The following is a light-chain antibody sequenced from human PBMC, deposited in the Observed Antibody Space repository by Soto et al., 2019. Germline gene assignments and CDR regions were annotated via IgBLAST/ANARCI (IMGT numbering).Light chain of an antibody. V-gene: IGKV3-15*01. CDR3: QQYNNWPRT. CDR1: QSVSSN. CDR2: GAS. J-gene: IGKJ1*01. Sequence: EIVLAQSPGTLSLSPGARATLSGRASQSVSSNLAWYQQKPGQGPRLLIYGASTRATGIPARFSGSGSGTEFTLTISSLQSEDFAVYYCQQYNNWPRTFGQGTKV.